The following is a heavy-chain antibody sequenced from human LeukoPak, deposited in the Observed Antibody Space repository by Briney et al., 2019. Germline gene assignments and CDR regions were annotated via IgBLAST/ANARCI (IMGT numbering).Heavy chain of an antibody. CDR1: GFTFSDHY. CDR3: AREGRSSGSYFDY. D-gene: IGHD6-19*01. CDR2: ISTSGSAI. V-gene: IGHV3-11*01. J-gene: IGHJ4*02. Sequence: PGGSLRLSCAASGFTFSDHYMSWIRQAPGKGLEWVSYISTSGSAISYSDSVKGRFTVSRDNPKNSLYLQMNSLGAEDTAVYYCAREGRSSGSYFDYWGQGTLATVSS.